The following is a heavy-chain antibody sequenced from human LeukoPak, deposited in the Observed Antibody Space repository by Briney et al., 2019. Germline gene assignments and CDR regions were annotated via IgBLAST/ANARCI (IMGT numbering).Heavy chain of an antibody. V-gene: IGHV4-34*11. CDR2: IYYSGST. J-gene: IGHJ3*02. CDR3: ARRGYYGSGSTAQDAFDI. Sequence: PSETLSLTCAVYGGSFSGYYWSWIRQPPGKGLEWIGYIYYSGSTNYNPSLKSRVTISVDTSKNQFSLKLSFVTAADTAVYYCARRGYYGSGSTAQDAFDIWDQGTMVTVSS. CDR1: GGSFSGYY. D-gene: IGHD3-10*01.